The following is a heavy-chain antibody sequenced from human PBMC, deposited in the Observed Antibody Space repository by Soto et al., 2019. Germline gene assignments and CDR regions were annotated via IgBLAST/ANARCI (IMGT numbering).Heavy chain of an antibody. CDR3: ARYGILTFDY. D-gene: IGHD3-9*01. Sequence: PSETLSLTCTVSGGSVSSGSYYWSWIRQPPGKGLEWIGYIYYSGSTNYNPSLKSRVTISVDTSKNQFSLKLSSVTAADTAVYYCARYGILTFDYWGQGTLVTVSS. CDR2: IYYSGST. J-gene: IGHJ4*02. V-gene: IGHV4-61*01. CDR1: GGSVSSGSYY.